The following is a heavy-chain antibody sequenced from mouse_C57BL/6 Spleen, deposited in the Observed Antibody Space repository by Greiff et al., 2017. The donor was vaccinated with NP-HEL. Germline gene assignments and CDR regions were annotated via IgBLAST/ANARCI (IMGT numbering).Heavy chain of an antibody. CDR1: GFNIKDDY. Sequence: EVQLQESGAELVRPGASVKLSCTASGFNIKDDYMHWVKQRPEQGLEWIGWIDPENGDTEYASKFQGKATITADTSSNTAYLQLSSLTSEDTAVYYCTISTMVTPFAYWGQGTLVTVSA. CDR3: TISTMVTPFAY. D-gene: IGHD2-2*01. J-gene: IGHJ3*01. CDR2: IDPENGDT. V-gene: IGHV14-4*01.